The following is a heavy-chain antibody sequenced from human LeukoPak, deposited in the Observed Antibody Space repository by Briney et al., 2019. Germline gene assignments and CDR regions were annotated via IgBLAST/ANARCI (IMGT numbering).Heavy chain of an antibody. CDR1: GFTFSSYG. D-gene: IGHD6-13*01. CDR2: ISWNSGSI. CDR3: AKDSLSIAAAGDFDY. Sequence: GGSLRLSCAASGFTFSSYGMHWVRQAPGKGLEWVSGISWNSGSIGYADSVKGRFTISRDNAKNSLYLQMNSLRAEDTALYYCAKDSLSIAAAGDFDYWGQGTLVTVSS. J-gene: IGHJ4*02. V-gene: IGHV3-9*01.